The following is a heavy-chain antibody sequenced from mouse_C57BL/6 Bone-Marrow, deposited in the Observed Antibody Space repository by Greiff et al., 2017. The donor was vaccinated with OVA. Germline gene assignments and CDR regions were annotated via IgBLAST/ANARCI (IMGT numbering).Heavy chain of an antibody. V-gene: IGHV1-63*01. J-gene: IGHJ2*01. D-gene: IGHD2-1*01. CDR1: GYTFTNYW. CDR3: ARSRIYYGNLDY. CDR2: IYPGGGYT. Sequence: QVQLKESGAELVRPGTSVKMSCKASGYTFTNYWIGWAKQRPGHGLEWIGDIYPGGGYTNYNEKFKGKATLTADKSSSTAYMQFSSLTSEDSAIYYCARSRIYYGNLDYWGQGTTLTVSS.